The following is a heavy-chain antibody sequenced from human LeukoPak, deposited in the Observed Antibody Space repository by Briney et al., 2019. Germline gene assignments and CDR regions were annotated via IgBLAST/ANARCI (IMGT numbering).Heavy chain of an antibody. Sequence: GGSLRLSCAASGFTFSSYAMSWVRQAPGKGLEWVSAISGSGGITYYTVSVKGRFTISRDNSKNTLSLQMNSLRAVDTAVYYCAKGPYYYDSSGYSRRWFDPWGQGTLVTVSS. J-gene: IGHJ5*02. D-gene: IGHD3-22*01. V-gene: IGHV3-23*01. CDR2: ISGSGGIT. CDR3: AKGPYYYDSSGYSRRWFDP. CDR1: GFTFSSYA.